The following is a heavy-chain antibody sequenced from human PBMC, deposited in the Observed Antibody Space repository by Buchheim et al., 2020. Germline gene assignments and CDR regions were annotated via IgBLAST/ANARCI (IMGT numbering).Heavy chain of an antibody. CDR2: IFPILGIA. J-gene: IGHJ4*02. D-gene: IGHD5-18*01. CDR3: ARSIDTAMELLGY. V-gene: IGHV1-69*02. CDR1: GGTFSSYT. Sequence: QVQLVQSGAEVKKPGSSVKVSCKASGGTFSSYTISWVRQAPGQGLEWMGRIFPILGIANYAQKFQGRFTITADKSTSTASMELSSLRSEDTAVYYCARSIDTAMELLGYWGQGTL.